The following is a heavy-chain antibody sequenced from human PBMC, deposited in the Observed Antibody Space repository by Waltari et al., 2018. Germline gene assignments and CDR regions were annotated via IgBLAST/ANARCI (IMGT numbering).Heavy chain of an antibody. V-gene: IGHV4-4*02. CDR3: ARDRGLRGGYDS. Sequence: QVQLQESGPGLVKPSGTLSLTCAVSGGSVSSGSWWSWVRQSPGKGLEWIAEISNSGGSNYNPSLKSRVTISVDESKNQFSLKLTSITAADTSVYYCARDRGLRGGYDSWGQGMLVTVSS. D-gene: IGHD5-12*01. CDR2: ISNSGGS. J-gene: IGHJ5*02. CDR1: GGSVSSGSW.